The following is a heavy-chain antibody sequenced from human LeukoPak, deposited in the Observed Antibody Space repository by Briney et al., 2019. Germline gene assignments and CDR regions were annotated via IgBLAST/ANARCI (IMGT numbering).Heavy chain of an antibody. CDR2: IWYDGSNK. V-gene: IGHV3-33*01. J-gene: IGHJ4*02. CDR3: ARTPESESGRTYYFDY. D-gene: IGHD1-14*01. CDR1: GFTFSSYG. Sequence: GRSLRLSCAASGFTFSSYGMHWVRQAPGKGLEWVAVIWYDGSNKYYADSVKGRFTISRDNSKNTLYLQMNSLRAEDTAVYYCARTPESESGRTYYFDYWGQGTLVTVSS.